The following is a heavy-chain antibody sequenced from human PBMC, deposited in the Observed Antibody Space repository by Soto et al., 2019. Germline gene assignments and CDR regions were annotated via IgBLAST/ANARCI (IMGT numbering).Heavy chain of an antibody. J-gene: IGHJ3*02. Sequence: GESLKISCKGSGYSFTSYWIGWVRQMPGKGLEWMGIIYPGDSDTRYSPSFQGQVTISADKPISTAYLQWSSLKASDTAMYYCARRSLAYCGGDCYFFDIWGQGTMVTVSS. CDR3: ARRSLAYCGGDCYFFDI. CDR2: IYPGDSDT. CDR1: GYSFTSYW. D-gene: IGHD2-21*02. V-gene: IGHV5-51*01.